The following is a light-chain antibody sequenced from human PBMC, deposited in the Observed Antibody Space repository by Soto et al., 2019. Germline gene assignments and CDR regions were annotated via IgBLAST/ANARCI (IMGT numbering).Light chain of an antibody. Sequence: SLLTQPSSVSGAPEQRFSISCTGTSTHIGAGYGVHWYQQRPGTAPKRLTGGNTIRPSGVPDRGSASTSGAPASLAITGLQAEDEGDYYGQSYDSTLSARYVFGPGTKGTVL. V-gene: IGLV1-40*01. J-gene: IGLJ1*01. CDR2: GNT. CDR1: STHIGAGYG. CDR3: QSYDSTLSARYV.